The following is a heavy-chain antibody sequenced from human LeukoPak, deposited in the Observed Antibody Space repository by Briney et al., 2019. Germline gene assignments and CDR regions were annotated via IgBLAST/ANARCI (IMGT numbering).Heavy chain of an antibody. V-gene: IGHV3-23*01. Sequence: QPGGSLRLSCAGSGFTFSSYWMSWVRQAPGKGLEWVSAISGSGGSTYYADSVKGRFTISRDNSKNTLYLQMNSLRAEDSAVYYCAKDGLYYYDSSGYYRFDYWGQGTLVTVSS. CDR2: ISGSGGST. J-gene: IGHJ4*02. D-gene: IGHD3-22*01. CDR1: GFTFSSYW. CDR3: AKDGLYYYDSSGYYRFDY.